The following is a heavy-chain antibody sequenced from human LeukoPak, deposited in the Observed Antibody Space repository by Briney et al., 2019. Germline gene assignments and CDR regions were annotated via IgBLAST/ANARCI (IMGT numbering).Heavy chain of an antibody. V-gene: IGHV1-2*02. CDR2: INPNSGGT. CDR3: AREFWSGYYPDY. J-gene: IGHJ4*02. CDR1: GYIFTGYY. Sequence: ASVKVSCKASGYIFTGYYMHWVRQAPGQGLEWMGWINPNSGGTNYAQKFQGRVTMTRDTSISTAYMELSRLRSDDTAVYYCAREFWSGYYPDYWGQGTLVTVSS. D-gene: IGHD3-3*01.